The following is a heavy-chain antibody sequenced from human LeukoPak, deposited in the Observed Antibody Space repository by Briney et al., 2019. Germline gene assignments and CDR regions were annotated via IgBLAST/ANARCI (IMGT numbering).Heavy chain of an antibody. CDR2: IKLDGSEK. CDR3: ARVQDGYNQRYYYYYMDV. V-gene: IGHV3-7*01. Sequence: GGSLRLSCAASGFTFSRYWMSWVRQAPGKGLEWVANIKLDGSEKYYVDSVKGRFTISRDNAKNSLYLQMNSLRAEDTAVYYCARVQDGYNQRYYYYYMDVWGKGTTVTVSS. J-gene: IGHJ6*03. D-gene: IGHD5-24*01. CDR1: GFTFSRYW.